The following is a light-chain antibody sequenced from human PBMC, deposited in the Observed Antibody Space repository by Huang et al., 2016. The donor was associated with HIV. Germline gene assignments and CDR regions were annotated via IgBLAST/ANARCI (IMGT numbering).Light chain of an antibody. Sequence: EIVLTQSPATLYLSPGERATLSCRASQSVSSDLAWYQQKPGKAPMLLINDTSGRATGLPGRFSGSGSGTDFTLTISNLEPEDFSVYYCQQRSNWPPWTFGQGTKVEIK. CDR3: QQRSNWPPWT. V-gene: IGKV3-11*01. J-gene: IGKJ1*01. CDR1: QSVSSD. CDR2: DTS.